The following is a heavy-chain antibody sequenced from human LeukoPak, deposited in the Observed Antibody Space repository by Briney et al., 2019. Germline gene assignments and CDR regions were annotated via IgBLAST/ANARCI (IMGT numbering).Heavy chain of an antibody. CDR1: GGSFSGYY. J-gene: IGHJ4*02. Sequence: PSETLSLTCAVSGGSFSGYYWSWIRQPPGKGLEWIGEINHSGSNNYNPSLKSRVTTSVDTSKNQFYLKLSSVTAAETAVYYCARGGEYSYGYFDYWGQGTLVTVSS. CDR2: INHSGSN. D-gene: IGHD5-18*01. CDR3: ARGGEYSYGYFDY. V-gene: IGHV4-34*01.